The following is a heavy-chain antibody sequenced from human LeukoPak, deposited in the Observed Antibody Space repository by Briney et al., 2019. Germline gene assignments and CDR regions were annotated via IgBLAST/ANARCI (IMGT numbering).Heavy chain of an antibody. Sequence: GRTLRLSCAASGFTFSSYGMRWVRQAPGKGLEWVAVIWYDGSNKYYADSVKGRFTISRDNSKNTLYLQMNSLRAEDTAVYYCARGPQTSWGAFDIWGQGTMVTVSS. CDR1: GFTFSSYG. CDR3: ARGPQTSWGAFDI. CDR2: IWYDGSNK. V-gene: IGHV3-33*01. D-gene: IGHD3-16*01. J-gene: IGHJ3*02.